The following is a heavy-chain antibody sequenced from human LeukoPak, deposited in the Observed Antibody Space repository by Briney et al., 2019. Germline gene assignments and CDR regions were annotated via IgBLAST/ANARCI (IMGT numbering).Heavy chain of an antibody. D-gene: IGHD1-26*01. J-gene: IGHJ4*02. CDR2: IRKDGREI. CDR1: GFSFSTSW. Sequence: PGGSLRLSCVASGFSFSTSWMTWVRQAPGKGLVWVANIRKDGREIYYADSMKGRFTISRDNDKNSLYLQMNSLRAEDTAVYYCARARDSGSYNDYWGQETLVTVSS. CDR3: ARARDSGSYNDY. V-gene: IGHV3-7*04.